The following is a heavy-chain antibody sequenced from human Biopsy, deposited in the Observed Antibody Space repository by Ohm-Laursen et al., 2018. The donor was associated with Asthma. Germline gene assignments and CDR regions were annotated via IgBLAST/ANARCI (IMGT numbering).Heavy chain of an antibody. CDR2: IHNSGNT. V-gene: IGHV4-59*07. CDR3: ARGQGRGIQLWSLDP. D-gene: IGHD5-18*01. Sequence: SDTLSLTCTVSGGSISSDYWSWLRQSPGKGLEWIGYIHNSGNTNYNPSLKRRVTISLDTSKNHFSLRLSFVTAADTAVYFCARGQGRGIQLWSLDPWGQGILVTFSS. J-gene: IGHJ5*02. CDR1: GGSISSDY.